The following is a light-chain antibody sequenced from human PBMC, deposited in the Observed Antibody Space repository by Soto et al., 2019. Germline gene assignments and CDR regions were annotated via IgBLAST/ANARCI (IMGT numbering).Light chain of an antibody. CDR3: QQYNSYSPGK. J-gene: IGKJ1*01. Sequence: DIQMTQSPSTLSASVGDRVTITCRASQSISSWLAWYQQKPGKAPKLLIYDASSLESGVPSRFSGSGSGTEVTLTISSLQPDDFATYYCQQYNSYSPGKSGQGTKVEIK. V-gene: IGKV1-5*01. CDR2: DAS. CDR1: QSISSW.